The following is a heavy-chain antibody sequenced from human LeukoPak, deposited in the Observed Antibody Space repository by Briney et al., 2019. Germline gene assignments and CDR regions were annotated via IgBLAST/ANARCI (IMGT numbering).Heavy chain of an antibody. D-gene: IGHD3-10*02. J-gene: IGHJ6*04. V-gene: IGHV3-7*01. CDR2: IKQDGGVK. CDR3: AELGITMIGGV. CDR1: RFTFSSYW. Sequence: GGSLRLSCAASRFTFSSYWMSWVRQAPGKGLEWVANIKQDGGVKYYVDSVKGRFTISRDNAKNSVYLQMNSLRAEDTAVYYCAELGITMIGGVWGKGTTVTISS.